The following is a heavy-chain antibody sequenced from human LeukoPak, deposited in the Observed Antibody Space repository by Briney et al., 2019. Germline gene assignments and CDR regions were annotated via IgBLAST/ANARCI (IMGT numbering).Heavy chain of an antibody. V-gene: IGHV1-2*02. CDR1: GYTFTFYY. J-gene: IGHJ4*02. D-gene: IGHD2-15*01. CDR3: ARDDCSGGSCYRT. Sequence: GASVKVSCKASGYTFTFYYIHWVRQAPGQGPEWMGWINPNSGGTKYAEKFQGRVTMTRDTSISTAYMEVGRLTSDDTAVYYCARDDCSGGSCYRTWGQGTLVTVSS. CDR2: INPNSGGT.